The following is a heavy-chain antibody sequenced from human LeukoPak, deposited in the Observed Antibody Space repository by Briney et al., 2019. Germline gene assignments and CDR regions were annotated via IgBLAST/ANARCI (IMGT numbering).Heavy chain of an antibody. CDR3: ARVPTTYCTNGVCYYFDY. Sequence: QASETLSLTYTVSGGSISSYYWSWIRQPPGKGLEWIGYIYYSGTTNYNPSLKSRVTISVDTSKNQFSLKLSSVTAADTAVYYCARVPTTYCTNGVCYYFDYWGQGTLVTVSS. D-gene: IGHD2-8*01. CDR1: GGSISSYY. V-gene: IGHV4-59*01. CDR2: IYYSGTT. J-gene: IGHJ4*02.